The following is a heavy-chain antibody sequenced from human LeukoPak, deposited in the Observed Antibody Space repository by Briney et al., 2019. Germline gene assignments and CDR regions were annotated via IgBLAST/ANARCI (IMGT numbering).Heavy chain of an antibody. Sequence: ASVKVSCKASGYTFPSYGISWVRQAPGKGLEWMGWISADNGKSNYAQKLQGRVTMTTDTSTSTAYMELRSLRSDDTAVYYCARVGGGWYSDYWGQGTLVTVSS. CDR2: ISADNGKS. CDR3: ARVGGGWYSDY. J-gene: IGHJ4*02. V-gene: IGHV1-18*04. CDR1: GYTFPSYG. D-gene: IGHD6-19*01.